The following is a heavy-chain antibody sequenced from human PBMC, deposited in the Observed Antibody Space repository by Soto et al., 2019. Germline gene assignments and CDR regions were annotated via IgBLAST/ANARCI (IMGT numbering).Heavy chain of an antibody. Sequence: GGSLRLSCAASGFTFSSYAMTWVRQAPGKGLEWVSIISGRGTTTYYADSVKGRFTISRDNSKNTLYLQMNSLRADDTAVYYCAKEDNYYDSSGYYLELFHHWGQGTLVTVSS. CDR3: AKEDNYYDSSGYYLELFHH. CDR1: GFTFSSYA. CDR2: ISGRGTTT. D-gene: IGHD3-22*01. J-gene: IGHJ1*01. V-gene: IGHV3-23*01.